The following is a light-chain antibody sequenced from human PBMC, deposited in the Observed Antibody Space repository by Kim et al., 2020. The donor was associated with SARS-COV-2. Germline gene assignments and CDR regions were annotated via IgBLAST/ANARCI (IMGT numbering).Light chain of an antibody. CDR3: QSYDSSNHVV. Sequence: KTVTISCTRSSGSIASNYVQCYQQRPGSAPTTVIYEVNQRPTGVPDRFSGSIDSSSNSASLPISGLKTEDEADYYCQSYDSSNHVVFGGGTQLTVL. CDR2: EVN. V-gene: IGLV6-57*03. J-gene: IGLJ2*01. CDR1: SGSIASNY.